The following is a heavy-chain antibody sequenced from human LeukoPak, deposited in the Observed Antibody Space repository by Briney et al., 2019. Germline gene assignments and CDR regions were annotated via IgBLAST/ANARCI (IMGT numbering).Heavy chain of an antibody. CDR3: ARESIGGYGFDY. Sequence: GASVKVSCKASGYTFTNFGISWVRQAPGQGLEWMGWISGYNGNTNYAQKLQGRVTMTTDTSTSTAYMDLRSLRSDDTAVYYCARESIGGYGFDYWGQGTPVTVAS. V-gene: IGHV1-18*01. D-gene: IGHD6-25*01. CDR2: ISGYNGNT. CDR1: GYTFTNFG. J-gene: IGHJ4*02.